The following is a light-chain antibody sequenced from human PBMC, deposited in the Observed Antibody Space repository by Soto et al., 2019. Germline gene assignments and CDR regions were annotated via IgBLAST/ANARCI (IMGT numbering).Light chain of an antibody. V-gene: IGKV3-11*01. CDR3: QQRSNWPSIT. CDR2: DAS. Sequence: EIVLTQSPATLSLSPGERATLSCRASQGVSNYLAWYQQKPGQAPRLLIYDASSRATGIPGRFSGSGSGTDFTLTISSLEPEDFAVYYCQQRSNWPSITFGQGTRLEIK. J-gene: IGKJ5*01. CDR1: QGVSNY.